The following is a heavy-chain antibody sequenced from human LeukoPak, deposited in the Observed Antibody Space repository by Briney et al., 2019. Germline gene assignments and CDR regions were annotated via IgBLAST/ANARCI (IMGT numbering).Heavy chain of an antibody. CDR3: AASRGGTYPIDY. CDR1: GLTVNSNY. J-gene: IGHJ4*02. CDR2: FYSGGNT. D-gene: IGHD1-26*01. V-gene: IGHV3-53*04. Sequence: GGSLRLSCAASGLTVNSNYMSWVRQSLGKGLEWVSVFYSGGNTHYADSVKGRFTISRHNSKNTLSLQMNSLRAEDTAVYYCAASRGGTYPIDYWGQGTLVTVSS.